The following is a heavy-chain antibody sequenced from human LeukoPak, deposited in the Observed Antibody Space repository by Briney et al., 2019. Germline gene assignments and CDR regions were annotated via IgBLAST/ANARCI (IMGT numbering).Heavy chain of an antibody. CDR2: INPNSGGT. V-gene: IGHV1-2*02. J-gene: IGHJ6*03. CDR3: ARDRYSGSPYYYMDV. Sequence: ASVKVSCKASGYTFTGYYMHWVRQAPGQGLEWMGWINPNSGGTNYAQKFQGRVTMTRDTSISTAYMELSRLRSDDTAVYYCARDRYSGSPYYYMDVWGKGTTVTVSS. D-gene: IGHD1-26*01. CDR1: GYTFTGYY.